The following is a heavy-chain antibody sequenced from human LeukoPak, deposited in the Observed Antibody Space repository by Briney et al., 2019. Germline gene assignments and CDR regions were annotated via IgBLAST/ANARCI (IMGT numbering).Heavy chain of an antibody. CDR3: VRSYDWVFDY. Sequence: SQNLSLTCAISGDSVSRHDLTWDWVRQSPSRGLEWLGRTFYRSKWYNDYAVSVKSRITVSPDTSKNQFSLHLNPVTPEDTAVYYCVRSYDWVFDYWGQGTRVTVSS. J-gene: IGHJ4*02. CDR2: TFYRSKWYN. D-gene: IGHD1-1*01. CDR1: GDSVSRHDLT. V-gene: IGHV6-1*01.